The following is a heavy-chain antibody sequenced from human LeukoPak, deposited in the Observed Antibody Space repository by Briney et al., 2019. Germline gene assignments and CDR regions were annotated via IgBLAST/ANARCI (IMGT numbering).Heavy chain of an antibody. CDR2: ISGSGGST. CDR1: GFTFSSYA. D-gene: IGHD3-3*01. J-gene: IGHJ5*02. CDR3: AKGSGFWSGYYTNH. Sequence: GGSLRLSCAASGFTFSSYAMSWVRQAPGKGLEWVSAISGSGGSTYYADSVKGRFTISRDNSKNTLYLQMNSLRAEDTAVYYCAKGSGFWSGYYTNHWGQGTLVTVSS. V-gene: IGHV3-23*01.